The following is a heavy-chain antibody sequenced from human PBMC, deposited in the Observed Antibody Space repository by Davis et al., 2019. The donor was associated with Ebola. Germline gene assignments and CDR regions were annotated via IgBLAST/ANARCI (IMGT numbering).Heavy chain of an antibody. V-gene: IGHV3-21*01. Sequence: PGGSLRLSCAASGFTFNSYSMAWVRQAPGKGLEWVASISSSSYYIYYADSLKGRFTISRDNAKSSLYLQMNSLTADDAAVYYCARVSFGVVVGWFDPWGQGTLVTVSS. CDR3: ARVSFGVVVGWFDP. D-gene: IGHD3-3*01. CDR1: GFTFNSYS. CDR2: ISSSSYYI. J-gene: IGHJ5*02.